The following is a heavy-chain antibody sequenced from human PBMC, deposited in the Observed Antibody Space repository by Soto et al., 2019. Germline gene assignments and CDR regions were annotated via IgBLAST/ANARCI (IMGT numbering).Heavy chain of an antibody. CDR3: ARRGYSGYDWGWYFDF. Sequence: PGGSMLLSCEASGFDFRVYERNWVRQAPGKGLEWLSYIGSTGSTIYYADSVKGRFTISRDDGKNSVYLQMNTLRAEDTAVYYCARRGYSGYDWGWYFDFWGQGTPVTVSS. D-gene: IGHD5-12*01. J-gene: IGHJ4*02. CDR1: GFDFRVYE. CDR2: IGSTGSTI. V-gene: IGHV3-48*03.